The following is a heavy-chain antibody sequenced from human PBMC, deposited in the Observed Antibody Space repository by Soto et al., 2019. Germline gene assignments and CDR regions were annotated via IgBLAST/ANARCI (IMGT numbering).Heavy chain of an antibody. J-gene: IGHJ3*02. CDR1: GGTFSSYT. V-gene: IGHV1-69*02. CDR2: IIPILGIA. CDR3: ARTYSSGYYRDAFDI. Sequence: QVQLVQSGAEVKKPGSSVKVSCKASGGTFSSYTISWVRQAPGQGLEWMGRIIPILGIANYAQKFQGRVTITADKSTRTAYMELSSLRSEDTAVYYCARTYSSGYYRDAFDIWGQGTMVTVSS. D-gene: IGHD3-22*01.